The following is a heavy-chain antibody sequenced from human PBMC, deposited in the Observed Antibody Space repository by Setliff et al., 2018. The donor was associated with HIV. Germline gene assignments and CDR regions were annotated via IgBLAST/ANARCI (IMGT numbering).Heavy chain of an antibody. D-gene: IGHD6-19*01. CDR2: INSDGSSI. J-gene: IGHJ4*02. V-gene: IGHV3-74*01. Sequence: GGSLRLSCVASGFTYNNYWMHWVRQVPGKGLVWVSRINSDGSSIGYADSVKGRFTISTDNSKKTLSLQMNSLRAVTVRNVAAVDCWGQGTLVTVSS. CDR1: GFTYNNYW. CDR3: VDC.